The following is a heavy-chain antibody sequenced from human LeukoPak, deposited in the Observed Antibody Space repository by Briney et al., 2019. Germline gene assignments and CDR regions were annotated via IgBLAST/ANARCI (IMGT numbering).Heavy chain of an antibody. V-gene: IGHV4-59*01. CDR1: GGSISSYC. CDR2: IYYSGST. J-gene: IGHJ4*02. D-gene: IGHD2-2*01. Sequence: SETLSLTCTVSGGSISSYCWSWIRQPPGKGLEWIGYIYYSGSTNYNPSLKSRVTISVDTSKNQFSLKLSSVTAADTAVYYCARDRGYCSSTSCRMGSSGWYDYWGQGILVTVSS. CDR3: ARDRGYCSSTSCRMGSSGWYDY.